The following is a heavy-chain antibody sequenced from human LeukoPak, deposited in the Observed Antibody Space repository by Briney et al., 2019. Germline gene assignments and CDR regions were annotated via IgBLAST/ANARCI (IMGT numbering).Heavy chain of an antibody. Sequence: SVKVSCKASGGTFSSYAISWVRQAPGQGLEWMGGIIPIFGTANYAQKFQGRVTITADESTSTAYMELSSLRSEDTAVYYCASISVVVPAARYYYYMDVWGKGTTVTVSS. D-gene: IGHD2-2*01. CDR3: ASISVVVPAARYYYYMDV. CDR1: GGTFSSYA. V-gene: IGHV1-69*13. CDR2: IIPIFGTA. J-gene: IGHJ6*03.